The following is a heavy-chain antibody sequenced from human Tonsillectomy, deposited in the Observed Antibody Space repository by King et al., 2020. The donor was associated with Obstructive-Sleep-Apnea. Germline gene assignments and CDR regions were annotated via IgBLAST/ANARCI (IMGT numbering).Heavy chain of an antibody. D-gene: IGHD3-16*02. J-gene: IGHJ4*02. CDR3: SRGRGDYVWGSYRPTGFDY. V-gene: IGHV4-34*01. Sequence: VQLQQWGAGLLKPSETLSLTCAVYGGSFSGYYWSWIRQPPGKGLEWIGEINHSGSTNYNPSLKSRVTISVDTSKNQFSLKLSSVTAADTAVYYCSRGRGDYVWGSYRPTGFDYWGQGTLVTVSS. CDR1: GGSFSGYY. CDR2: INHSGST.